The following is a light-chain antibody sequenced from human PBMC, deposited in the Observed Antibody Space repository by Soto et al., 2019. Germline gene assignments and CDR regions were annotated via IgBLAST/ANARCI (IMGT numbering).Light chain of an antibody. J-gene: IGKJ2*01. Sequence: DIQMTQSPSSLSASVGDRVTITCRSSQSIDNYLNWYQQKPGEAPKFLIYAASTLQRGVPPRFSGSGSGTDFTLTISSLQPVDFATYFCQQSYSRPYTFGQGTKVEIK. V-gene: IGKV1-39*01. CDR1: QSIDNY. CDR2: AAS. CDR3: QQSYSRPYT.